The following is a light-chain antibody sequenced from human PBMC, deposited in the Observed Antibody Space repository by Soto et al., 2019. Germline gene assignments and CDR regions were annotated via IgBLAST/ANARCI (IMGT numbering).Light chain of an antibody. J-gene: IGKJ1*01. CDR3: QQSYSSPQT. V-gene: IGKV1-39*01. CDR2: GAS. Sequence: DIQMTQSPSYLSASVGDRVSITCRAGQSINTFLTWYQQKPGKAPTLLIYGASSLQSGVPSRFSGSGSGTDFTLTISSLQPEDFATYYCQQSYSSPQTFGQGTKVEIK. CDR1: QSINTF.